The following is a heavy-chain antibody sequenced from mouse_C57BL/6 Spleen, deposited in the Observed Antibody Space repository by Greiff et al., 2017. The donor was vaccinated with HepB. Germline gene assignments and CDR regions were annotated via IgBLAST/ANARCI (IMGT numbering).Heavy chain of an antibody. CDR1: GFTFSSYA. CDR2: ISDGGSYT. CDR3: ARGGNYFFDY. J-gene: IGHJ2*01. V-gene: IGHV5-4*03. Sequence: EVKLQESGGGLVKPGGSLKLSCAASGFTFSSYAMSWVRQTPEKRLEWVATISDGGSYTYYPDNVKGRFTISRDNAKNNLYLQMSHLKSEDTAMYYCARGGNYFFDYWGQGTTLTVSS. D-gene: IGHD1-1*02.